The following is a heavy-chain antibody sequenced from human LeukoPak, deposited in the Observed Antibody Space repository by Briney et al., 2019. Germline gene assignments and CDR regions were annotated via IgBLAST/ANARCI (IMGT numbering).Heavy chain of an antibody. J-gene: IGHJ5*02. V-gene: IGHV3-7*01. CDR3: ARMGDRGNWFDP. CDR1: GFTFSSYG. Sequence: GGSLRLSCAASGFTFSSYGMSWVRQAPGKGLEWVANIKQDGSEKYYVDSVKGRFTISRDNAKNSLYLQMNSLRAEDTAVYYCARMGDRGNWFDPWGQGTLVTVSS. D-gene: IGHD1-26*01. CDR2: IKQDGSEK.